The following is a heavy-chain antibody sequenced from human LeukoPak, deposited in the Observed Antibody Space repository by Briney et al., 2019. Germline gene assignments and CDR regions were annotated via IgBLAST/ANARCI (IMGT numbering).Heavy chain of an antibody. V-gene: IGHV3-21*01. CDR2: ISSSSSYI. CDR1: GFTFSSYS. D-gene: IGHD3-10*01. J-gene: IGHJ6*02. Sequence: GGSLRLSCAASGFTFSSYSMNWVRQAPGKGLEWVSSISSSSSYIYYADSVKGRFTISRDNAKNSLYLQMNSLRAEDTAVYYCARDPGLNLNYYYYGMDVWGQGTTVTVSS. CDR3: ARDPGLNLNYYYYGMDV.